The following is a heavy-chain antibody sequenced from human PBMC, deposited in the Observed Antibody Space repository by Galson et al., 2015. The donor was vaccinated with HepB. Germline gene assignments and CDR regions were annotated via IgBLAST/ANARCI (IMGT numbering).Heavy chain of an antibody. CDR3: ARVNMGPFTNGSWRGPL. CDR1: GFTFSKST. Sequence: SLRLSCAASGFTFSKSTLKWVRQAPGKGLEWVSSISSSGDDTSYADAVKGRFTISRDNAKNSLYMQMNSLRVEDTAVYYCARVNMGPFTNGSWRGPLWGQGTTVTVS. CDR2: ISSSGDDT. J-gene: IGHJ6*02. V-gene: IGHV3-21*01. D-gene: IGHD2-8*01.